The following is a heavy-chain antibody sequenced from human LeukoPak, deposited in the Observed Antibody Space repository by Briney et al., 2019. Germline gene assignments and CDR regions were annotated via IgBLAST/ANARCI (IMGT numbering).Heavy chain of an antibody. D-gene: IGHD2-2*01. Sequence: GGSLRLSCAASGFTFSSYSMNWVRQAPGKGLEWVSSISSSSSYIYYADSVKGRFTISRDNAKNSLYLQMNSLRAEDTAVYYCARGSVRYCSSTSCYGSTVFDYWGQGTLVTVSS. CDR1: GFTFSSYS. CDR2: ISSSSSYI. CDR3: ARGSVRYCSSTSCYGSTVFDY. V-gene: IGHV3-21*01. J-gene: IGHJ4*02.